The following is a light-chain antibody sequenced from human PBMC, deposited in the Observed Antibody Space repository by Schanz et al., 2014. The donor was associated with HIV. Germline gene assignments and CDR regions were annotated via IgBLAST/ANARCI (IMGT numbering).Light chain of an antibody. Sequence: EIVMTQSPATLSLSPGERATVSCRASQSVSSNLAWYQQKLGQAPRLLIYDASTRATGIPARFSGRGSGTEFTLTISSLQSEDFAVYYCQHYGSSFGPGTKVDIK. CDR3: QHYGSS. V-gene: IGKV3-15*01. CDR2: DAS. J-gene: IGKJ3*01. CDR1: QSVSSN.